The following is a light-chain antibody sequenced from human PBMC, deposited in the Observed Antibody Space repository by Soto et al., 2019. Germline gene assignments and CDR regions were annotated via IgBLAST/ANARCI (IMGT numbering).Light chain of an antibody. J-gene: IGKJ1*01. CDR2: STS. CDR3: LQDYNFPWT. V-gene: IGKV1-6*01. Sequence: AIQMTQSPSSLSASVGDRVTITCRASQGIRNDLVWFQQKPGKAPKLLIISTSTLQRGVPARFSGSGSVTDFTLTISSLLPEDFATYYCLQDYNFPWTFGQGTKVEVK. CDR1: QGIRND.